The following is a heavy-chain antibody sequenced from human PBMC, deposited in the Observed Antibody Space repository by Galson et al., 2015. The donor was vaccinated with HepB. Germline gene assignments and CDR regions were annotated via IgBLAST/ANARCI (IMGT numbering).Heavy chain of an antibody. CDR1: GFTFSSYA. V-gene: IGHV3-23*01. CDR3: AKVHYGSGTYSPLEH. Sequence: SLRLSCAASGFTFSSYAMSWVRQAPGKGLEWVSTLSGSGGSTYYADSVKGRFTISRDTSKNTLYLQMSSLRAEDTAVYYCAKVHYGSGTYSPLEHWGQGTQVTVSS. J-gene: IGHJ1*01. CDR2: LSGSGGST. D-gene: IGHD3-10*01.